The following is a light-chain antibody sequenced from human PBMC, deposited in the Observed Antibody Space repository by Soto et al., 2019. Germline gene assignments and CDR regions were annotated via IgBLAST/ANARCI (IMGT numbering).Light chain of an antibody. CDR2: EVS. CDR1: SSDVGGYNY. CDR3: SSYTGRNNSV. Sequence: QSVLTQPPSASGSPGQSVTISCTGTSSDVGGYNYVSWYQQRPGKAPKLMIYEVSKRPSGVPDRFSGSKSGNTASLTVSGLQAEDEAEYYCSSYTGRNNSVFGGGTKLTVL. J-gene: IGLJ3*02. V-gene: IGLV2-8*01.